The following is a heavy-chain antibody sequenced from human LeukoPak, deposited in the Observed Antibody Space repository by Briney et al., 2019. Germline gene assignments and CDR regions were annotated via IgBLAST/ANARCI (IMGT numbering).Heavy chain of an antibody. V-gene: IGHV3-33*01. Sequence: GGSLRLSCAASGFTFSSYGMHWVRQAPGKGLEWVAVIWYDGSNKYYADSVKGRFTISRDNSKNTLYLQMNSLRAGDTAVYYCARGYYYDSSGYFDYWGQGTLVTVSS. CDR1: GFTFSSYG. CDR2: IWYDGSNK. J-gene: IGHJ4*02. CDR3: ARGYYYDSSGYFDY. D-gene: IGHD3-22*01.